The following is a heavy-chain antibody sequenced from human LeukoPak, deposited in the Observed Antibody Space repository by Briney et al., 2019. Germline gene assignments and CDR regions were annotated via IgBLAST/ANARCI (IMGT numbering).Heavy chain of an antibody. D-gene: IGHD6-6*01. V-gene: IGHV3-9*01. Sequence: GGSLRLSCAASGFTFDDYAMPWVRQAPGKGLEWVSGISWNSGSIGYADSVKGRFTISRDNAKNSLYLQMNSLRAEDTALYYCAKDNSRQLVSGGLDYWGQGTLVTVSS. CDR2: ISWNSGSI. J-gene: IGHJ4*02. CDR1: GFTFDDYA. CDR3: AKDNSRQLVSGGLDY.